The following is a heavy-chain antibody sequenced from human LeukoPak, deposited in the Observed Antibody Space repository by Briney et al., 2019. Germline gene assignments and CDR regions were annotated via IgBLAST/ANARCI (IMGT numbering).Heavy chain of an antibody. CDR2: ISGSGGGT. CDR3: AKALRSSGWYPFDP. CDR1: GFTFSSYA. D-gene: IGHD6-19*01. J-gene: IGHJ5*02. Sequence: GGSLRLSCAASGFTFSSYAMRRVRQAPGKGLEWCSTISGSGGGTYYAYSVKGRFTISRDNSKNTLYPQMNSLRAEDTAVYYCAKALRSSGWYPFDPWGQGTLVTVSS. V-gene: IGHV3-23*01.